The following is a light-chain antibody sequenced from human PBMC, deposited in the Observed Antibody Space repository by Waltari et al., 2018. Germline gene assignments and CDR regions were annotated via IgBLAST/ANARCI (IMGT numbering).Light chain of an antibody. CDR1: SRDIGAYNY. CDR3: SSYAGSNGVL. Sequence: QSALTQPPSASGSPGQSVTISCSGTSRDIGAYNYVSWYQHHPAKPPRLMIFEVIKRPSGVPPRFSGSKSGNTASLTVSELQAEDEADYYCSSYAGSNGVLFGGGTKVTVL. V-gene: IGLV2-8*01. J-gene: IGLJ2*01. CDR2: EVI.